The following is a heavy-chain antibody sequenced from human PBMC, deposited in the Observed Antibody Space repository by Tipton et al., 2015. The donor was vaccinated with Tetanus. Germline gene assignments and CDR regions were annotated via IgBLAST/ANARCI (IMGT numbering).Heavy chain of an antibody. V-gene: IGHV5-51*01. CDR3: ARLRWNYSFRPYYFDS. Sequence: QLVQSGAEVKESGESLKISCRGSGYTFRTYWIAWVRQMPGKGLEWMGVVYPGDSETRYRPSFQGQVTFSVDRSVNTAFLQWSSLRASDSALIYCARLRWNYSFRPYYFDSWGLGTLVTVSS. CDR2: VYPGDSET. J-gene: IGHJ4*02. CDR1: GYTFRTYW. D-gene: IGHD1-7*01.